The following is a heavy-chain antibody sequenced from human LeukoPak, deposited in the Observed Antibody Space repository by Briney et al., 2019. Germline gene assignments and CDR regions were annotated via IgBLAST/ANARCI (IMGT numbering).Heavy chain of an antibody. V-gene: IGHV1-46*01. J-gene: IGHJ4*02. CDR3: ARVRGSSSWSSYFDY. CDR1: GYTFTSYY. D-gene: IGHD6-13*01. Sequence: EASVKVSCKASGYTFTSYYMHWVRRAPGQGLEWMGIINPSGGSTSYAQKFQGRVTMTRDTSTSTVYMELSSLRSEDTAVYYCARVRGSSSWSSYFDYWGQGTLVTVSS. CDR2: INPSGGST.